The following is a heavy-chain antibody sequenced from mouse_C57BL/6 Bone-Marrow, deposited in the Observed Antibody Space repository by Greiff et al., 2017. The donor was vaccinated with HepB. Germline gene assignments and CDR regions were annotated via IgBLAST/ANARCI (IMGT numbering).Heavy chain of an antibody. CDR2: ISGGGGTT. CDR1: GFTFSSYP. J-gene: IGHJ4*01. Sequence: EVNVVESGGGLVKPGGSLKLSCAASGFTFSSYPMSWVRPTPEKRLEWVATISGGGGTTYYPDSVKGRFTISRDNAKNTLYLQLSSLRSEDTALYYCARLITTVVYYYAMDYWGQGTSVTVAS. CDR3: ARLITTVVYYYAMDY. V-gene: IGHV5-9*01. D-gene: IGHD1-1*01.